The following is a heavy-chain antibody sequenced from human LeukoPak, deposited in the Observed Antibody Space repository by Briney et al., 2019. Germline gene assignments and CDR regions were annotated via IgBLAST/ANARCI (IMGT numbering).Heavy chain of an antibody. Sequence: ASVKVSCKASGYSFTTYGISWVRQAPGQGLEWMGWISAYNGNTNYAQKLQGRVTMTTDTSTSTAYMELRSLRSDDTAVYYCAKGWSGYFRSPFDLWGQGIMVTVSS. CDR1: GYSFTTYG. J-gene: IGHJ3*01. D-gene: IGHD3-3*01. CDR2: ISAYNGNT. V-gene: IGHV1-18*01. CDR3: AKGWSGYFRSPFDL.